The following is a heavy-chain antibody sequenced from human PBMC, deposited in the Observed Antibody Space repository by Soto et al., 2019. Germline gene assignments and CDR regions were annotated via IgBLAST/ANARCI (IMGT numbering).Heavy chain of an antibody. CDR3: ARGGLRYYYGSGSYYNRGHYYGMDV. CDR1: GGTFSSYA. CDR2: IIPIFGTA. V-gene: IGHV1-69*13. Sequence: SVKVSCKASGGTFSSYAISWVRQAPGQGLEWMGGIIPIFGTANYAQKFQGRVTITADESTSTAYMELSSLRSEDTAVYYCARGGLRYYYGSGSYYNRGHYYGMDVWGQGTTVTVSS. D-gene: IGHD3-10*01. J-gene: IGHJ6*01.